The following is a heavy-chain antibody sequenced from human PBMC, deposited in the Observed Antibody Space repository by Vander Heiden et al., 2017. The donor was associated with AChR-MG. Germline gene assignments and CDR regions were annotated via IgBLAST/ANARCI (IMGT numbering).Heavy chain of an antibody. CDR1: GYSFTSYW. V-gene: IGHV5-51*01. CDR2: IYPGDSDT. Sequence: EVQLVQSGAEVKKPGESLKISCTGSGYSFTSYWIGWVRLMPGKGLEWMGIIYPGDSDTRYSPSFQGQVTISADKSISTAYLQWSSLKASDTAMYYCARRRGIVGANNWFDPWGQGTLVTVSS. J-gene: IGHJ5*02. D-gene: IGHD1-26*01. CDR3: ARRRGIVGANNWFDP.